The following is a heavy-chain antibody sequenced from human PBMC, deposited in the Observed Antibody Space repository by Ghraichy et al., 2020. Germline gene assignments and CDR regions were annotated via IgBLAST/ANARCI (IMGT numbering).Heavy chain of an antibody. J-gene: IGHJ4*02. CDR1: GYLFTGYS. V-gene: IGHV1-2*02. CDR3: AVLSGLNY. Sequence: ASVKVSCKTSGYLFTGYSMHWVRQSPGQGLEWMGRISGTSGETELSEKFQGRVTMTRDTSTSTVYMDLRSLTSDDTAVYFCAVLSGLNYWGQGTRVTVSS. CDR2: ISGTSGET. D-gene: IGHD3/OR15-3a*01.